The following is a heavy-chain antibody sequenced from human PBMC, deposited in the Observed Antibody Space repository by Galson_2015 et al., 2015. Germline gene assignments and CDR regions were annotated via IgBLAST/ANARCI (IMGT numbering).Heavy chain of an antibody. J-gene: IGHJ4*02. CDR1: GFTFSSYA. D-gene: IGHD6-19*01. CDR3: AKERTWYSSGISDFLDY. V-gene: IGHV3-23*01. Sequence: SLRLSCAASGFTFSSYAMSWVRQAPGKGLEWVSAISGSGGSTYYADSVKGRFTISRDNSKNTLYLQMNSLRAEDTAVYYCAKERTWYSSGISDFLDYWGQGTLVTVSS. CDR2: ISGSGGST.